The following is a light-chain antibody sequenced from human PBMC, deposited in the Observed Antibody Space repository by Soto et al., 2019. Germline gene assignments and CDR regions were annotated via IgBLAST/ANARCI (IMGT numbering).Light chain of an antibody. CDR3: GADHASGSNFVYV. Sequence: QSVLTQPPSASASLGGSVTLTCTLTSDYSTYKVDWYQQRPGKGPRFVMRVGPGGIVGSKGDGIPDRFSVSGSGLNRYLTIKNFQEEDESDYHCGADHASGSNFVYVFGAGTKLTVL. J-gene: IGLJ1*01. CDR2: VGPGGIVG. V-gene: IGLV9-49*01. CDR1: SDYSTYK.